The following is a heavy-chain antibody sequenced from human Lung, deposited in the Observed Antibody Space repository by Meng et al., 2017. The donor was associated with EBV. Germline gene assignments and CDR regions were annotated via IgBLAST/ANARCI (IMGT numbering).Heavy chain of an antibody. CDR3: ARTGCSSSSCYDY. D-gene: IGHD2-2*01. J-gene: IGHJ4*02. Sequence: QVPLWQAGAGVKKPGASVKGSLKASGYSFTTYAMHWVRQAPGQRLEWMGWINAGNGNTKYSEKFQSRVTITRDTAASTAYMELSSLRSEDTAVYYCARTGCSSSSCYDYWGQGTLVTVSS. CDR2: INAGNGNT. V-gene: IGHV1-3*01. CDR1: GYSFTTYA.